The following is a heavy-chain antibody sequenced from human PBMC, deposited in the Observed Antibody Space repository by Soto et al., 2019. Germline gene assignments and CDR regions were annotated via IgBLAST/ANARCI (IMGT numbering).Heavy chain of an antibody. J-gene: IGHJ6*03. D-gene: IGHD3-10*01. CDR2: IYYSGST. CDR3: ARDRAVREVGAFNYYYYYMDV. CDR1: GGSISSYY. V-gene: IGHV4-59*01. Sequence: SETLSLTCTVSGGSISSYYWSWIRQPPGKGLEWIGYIYYSGSTNYNPSLKSRVTISVDTSKNQFSLKLSSVTAADTAVYYCARDRAVREVGAFNYYYYYMDVWGKGTTVTVSS.